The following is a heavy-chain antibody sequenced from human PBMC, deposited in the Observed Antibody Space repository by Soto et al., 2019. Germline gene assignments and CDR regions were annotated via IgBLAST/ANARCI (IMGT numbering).Heavy chain of an antibody. Sequence: QVRLVESGGGVVQPGKSLRLSCAASGFTFSSYAMHWVRQAPGKGLKWVAVISFDGSNKYYADSVKGRFTISRDNSKNTLHLQMNSLRAEDTALYYCARVSIEGVITAYYFDYWGQGTLVTVSS. CDR1: GFTFSSYA. CDR2: ISFDGSNK. V-gene: IGHV3-30-3*01. D-gene: IGHD3-22*01. CDR3: ARVSIEGVITAYYFDY. J-gene: IGHJ4*02.